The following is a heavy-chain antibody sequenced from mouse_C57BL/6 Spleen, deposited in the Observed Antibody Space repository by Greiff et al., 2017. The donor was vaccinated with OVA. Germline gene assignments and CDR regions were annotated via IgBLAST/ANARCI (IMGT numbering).Heavy chain of an antibody. CDR3: ARPDSSGQRGFAY. CDR2: IDPSDSYT. J-gene: IGHJ3*01. CDR1: GYTFTSYW. Sequence: QVQLQQPGAELVKPGASVKLSCKASGYTFTSYWMQWVKQRPGQGLEWIGEIDPSDSYTNYNQKFKGKATLTVDPSSSTAYMQLSSLTSEDSAVYYCARPDSSGQRGFAYWGQGTLVTVSA. V-gene: IGHV1-50*01. D-gene: IGHD3-2*02.